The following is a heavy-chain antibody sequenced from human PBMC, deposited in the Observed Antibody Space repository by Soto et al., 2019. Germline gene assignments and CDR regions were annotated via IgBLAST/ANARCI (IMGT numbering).Heavy chain of an antibody. CDR2: IIPIFGTA. J-gene: IGHJ5*02. D-gene: IGHD2-15*01. CDR1: GGTFSSYA. Sequence: PSVKVACTASGGTFSSYAISWVRQAPGQGLEWMGGIIPIFGTANYAQKFQGRVTITADESTSTAYMELSSLRSEDTAVYYCAREGCSGGSCFTLIPASWFDPWGQGTLVTVSS. V-gene: IGHV1-69*13. CDR3: AREGCSGGSCFTLIPASWFDP.